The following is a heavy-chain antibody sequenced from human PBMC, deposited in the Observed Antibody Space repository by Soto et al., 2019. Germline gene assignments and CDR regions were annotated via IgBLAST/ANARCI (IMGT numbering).Heavy chain of an antibody. Sequence: QVQLQQWGAGLLKPSETLSLTCAVYGGSFSGYYWSWIRQPPGKGLEWIGEITHSGSTNYNPSLKSRVTISVDTSKNQFSLKLSSVTAADTAVYYCARHSGSYGGDFDYWGQGTLVTVSS. D-gene: IGHD1-26*01. J-gene: IGHJ4*02. V-gene: IGHV4-34*01. CDR1: GGSFSGYY. CDR2: ITHSGST. CDR3: ARHSGSYGGDFDY.